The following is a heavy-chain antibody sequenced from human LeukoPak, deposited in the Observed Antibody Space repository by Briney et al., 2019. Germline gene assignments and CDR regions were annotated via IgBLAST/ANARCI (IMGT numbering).Heavy chain of an antibody. Sequence: GGSLRLSCAASGFTFSDFIIHWVRQAPGKGLEWVSSIGSSFTQIHYSDSVKGRFTISRDDPKNTLYLQMNSLRAEDTALYYCAGGTPVAADYWGQGTLVTVSS. CDR2: IGSSFTQI. CDR3: AGGTPVAADY. V-gene: IGHV3-21*01. D-gene: IGHD6-19*01. CDR1: GFTFSDFI. J-gene: IGHJ4*02.